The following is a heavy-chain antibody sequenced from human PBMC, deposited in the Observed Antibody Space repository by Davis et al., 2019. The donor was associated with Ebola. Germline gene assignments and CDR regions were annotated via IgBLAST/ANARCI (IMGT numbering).Heavy chain of an antibody. D-gene: IGHD1-1*01. J-gene: IGHJ4*02. CDR3: ARAQFPTTSDH. CDR2: INPPNGNT. CDR1: VYTLTGYY. V-gene: IGHV1-18*04. Sequence: SVPVSCQASVYTLTGYYMHCVRQAPRHRLDWMGWINPPNGNTNYAQNVQGRVTMTTDTSTSTAYMEVGILRSDDTAVYYCARAQFPTTSDHWGQGTLVTVSS.